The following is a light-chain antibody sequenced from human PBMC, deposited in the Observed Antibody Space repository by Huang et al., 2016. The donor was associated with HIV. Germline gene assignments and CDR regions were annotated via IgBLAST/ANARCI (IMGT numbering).Light chain of an antibody. CDR3: QQSYSTLIT. CDR2: SAA. Sequence: IQMTQSTSSLSASVGDRVTSTCRAGQSIDSYLNWYQQKSGKAPKLLISSAATLHTGVPPRFSGSGSGTDYTLIINNVQPDDFATYFCQQSYSTLITFGQGSRL. V-gene: IGKV1-39*01. CDR1: QSIDSY. J-gene: IGKJ5*01.